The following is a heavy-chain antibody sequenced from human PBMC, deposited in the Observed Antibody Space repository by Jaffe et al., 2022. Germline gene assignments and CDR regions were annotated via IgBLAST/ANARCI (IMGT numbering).Heavy chain of an antibody. Sequence: QVQLQESGPGLVKPSQTLSLTCTVSGGSISSGSYYWSWIRQPAGKGLEWIGRIYTSGSTNYNPSLKSRVTISVDTSKNQFSLKLSSVTAADTAVYYCARALPGYCSSTSCYNGGYFDYWGQGTLVTVSS. CDR2: IYTSGST. V-gene: IGHV4-61*02. CDR1: GGSISSGSYY. D-gene: IGHD2-2*02. J-gene: IGHJ4*02. CDR3: ARALPGYCSSTSCYNGGYFDY.